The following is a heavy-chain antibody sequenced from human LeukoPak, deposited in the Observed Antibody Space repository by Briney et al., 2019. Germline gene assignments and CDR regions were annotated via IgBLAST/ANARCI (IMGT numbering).Heavy chain of an antibody. J-gene: IGHJ4*02. Sequence: PGGSLRLSCAASGFTFSSYGMHWVRQAPGKGLEWVAVISYDGSNKYYADSVKGRFTISRDNSKNTLYLQMNSLRAEDTAVYYCAKFPTQNSYGSSVVAGWGQGTLVTVSS. CDR2: ISYDGSNK. D-gene: IGHD5-18*01. CDR3: AKFPTQNSYGSSVVAG. CDR1: GFTFSSYG. V-gene: IGHV3-30*18.